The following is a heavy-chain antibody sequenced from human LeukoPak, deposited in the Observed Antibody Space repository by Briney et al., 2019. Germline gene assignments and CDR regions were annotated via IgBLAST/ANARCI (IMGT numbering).Heavy chain of an antibody. V-gene: IGHV3-23*01. CDR2: ISGSGGST. Sequence: GGSLRLSCAASGFTFSNYAMSWVRQAPGKGLEWVSGISGSGGSTSYADSVKGRFTISRDNSKNTVYLQMNSLRAEDTAVYYCARALSVHIYVFYYWGQGTLVTVSS. CDR1: GFTFSNYA. J-gene: IGHJ4*02. CDR3: ARALSVHIYVFYY. D-gene: IGHD2-2*02.